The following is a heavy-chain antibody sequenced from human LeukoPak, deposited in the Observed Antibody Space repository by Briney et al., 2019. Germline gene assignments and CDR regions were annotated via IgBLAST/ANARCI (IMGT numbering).Heavy chain of an antibody. V-gene: IGHV4-59*01. D-gene: IGHD5-12*01. CDR2: IYYSGIT. CDR3: ARARSGYSGGRIDY. CDR1: GDSISYYY. J-gene: IGHJ4*02. Sequence: SETLSLTCNVSGDSISYYYLTWIRQPPGKGLEWIGFIYYSGITDYNSSLKSRLTISVDTSKNRFSLKLNSVTAADTAVYYCARARSGYSGGRIDYWGQGTLVIVS.